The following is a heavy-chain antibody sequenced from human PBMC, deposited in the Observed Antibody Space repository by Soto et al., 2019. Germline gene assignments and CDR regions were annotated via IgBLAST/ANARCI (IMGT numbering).Heavy chain of an antibody. V-gene: IGHV3-30*18. CDR2: ISYDGSNK. J-gene: IGHJ6*03. CDR3: AKTVTTRLGYYYYYMDV. Sequence: QVQLVESGGGLVQPGRSLRLSCAASGFTFSSYGMHWVRQAPGKGLEWVAVISYDGSNKYYADSVKGRFTTSRDNSKNTLYLQMNSLRAEDTAVYYCAKTVTTRLGYYYYYMDVWGKGTTVTVSS. CDR1: GFTFSSYG. D-gene: IGHD4-17*01.